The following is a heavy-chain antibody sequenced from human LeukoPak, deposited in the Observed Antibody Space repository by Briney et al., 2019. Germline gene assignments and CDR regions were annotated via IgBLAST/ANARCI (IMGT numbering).Heavy chain of an antibody. Sequence: SQTLSLTCAISGDSVSSNSAAWNWIRQSPSRGLEWLGRTYYRSKWYNDYAVSVKSRITINPDTSKNQFSLKLSSVTAADTAVYYCARSRLRLGELWSGPYYYYYGMDVWGQGTTVTVSS. CDR2: TYYRSKWYN. D-gene: IGHD3-16*01. J-gene: IGHJ6*02. CDR1: GDSVSSNSAA. CDR3: ARSRLRLGELWSGPYYYYYGMDV. V-gene: IGHV6-1*01.